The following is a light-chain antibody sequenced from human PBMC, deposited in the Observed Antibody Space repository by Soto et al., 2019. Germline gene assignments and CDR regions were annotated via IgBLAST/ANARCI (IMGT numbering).Light chain of an antibody. J-gene: IGKJ1*01. CDR1: QSVSSY. CDR3: QQRSNWPSWT. Sequence: EIVLTQSPATLSLSPGERATLSCRASQSVSSYLAWYQQKPGQAPRLLIYDASNRATGIPARFSGSGSRTDFTLTISSLEPEDFAVYYCQQRSNWPSWTFGQGTKVEIK. CDR2: DAS. V-gene: IGKV3-11*01.